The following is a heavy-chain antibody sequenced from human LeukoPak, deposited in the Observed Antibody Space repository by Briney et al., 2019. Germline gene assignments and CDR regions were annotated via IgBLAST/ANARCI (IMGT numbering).Heavy chain of an antibody. CDR1: GFTFSSYW. CDR3: STGSGHAFDI. D-gene: IGHD3-10*01. V-gene: IGHV3-74*01. Sequence: GGSLRLSCAASGFTFSSYWMHWVRQVPRKGLVWVSRNNSTGSSTSYADSVKGRFTISRDNAKNTLYVQMNSLRAEDTAVYYCSTGSGHAFDIWGRGTMVTVSS. J-gene: IGHJ3*02. CDR2: NNSTGSST.